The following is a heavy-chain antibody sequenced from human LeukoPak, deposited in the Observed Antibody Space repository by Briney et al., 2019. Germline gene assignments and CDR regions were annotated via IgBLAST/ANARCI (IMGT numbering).Heavy chain of an antibody. CDR2: ISTGTYI. CDR3: TREQDREAAATVVGDY. Sequence: PGGSLRLSCVASGFTFSRFEMNWVRQAPGKGLEWISHISTGTYIAYTDSVKGRFTISRDNAKNSPYLQMNSLRAEDTAVYYCTREQDREAAATVVGDYWGQGTLVTVSS. V-gene: IGHV3-48*03. CDR1: GFTFSRFE. D-gene: IGHD4-23*01. J-gene: IGHJ4*02.